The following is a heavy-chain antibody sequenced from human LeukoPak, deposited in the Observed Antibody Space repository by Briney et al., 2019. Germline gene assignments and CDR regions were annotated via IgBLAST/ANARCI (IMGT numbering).Heavy chain of an antibody. Sequence: SCKASGYTFSSYAMSWVRQAPGKGLEWVSAISGSGGSTYYADSVKGRFTISRDNSKNTLYLQMNSLRAEDTAVYYCAKELITFGGVIVSPRFDYWGQGTLVTVSS. CDR2: ISGSGGST. CDR1: GYTFSSYA. J-gene: IGHJ4*02. CDR3: AKELITFGGVIVSPRFDY. V-gene: IGHV3-23*01. D-gene: IGHD3-16*02.